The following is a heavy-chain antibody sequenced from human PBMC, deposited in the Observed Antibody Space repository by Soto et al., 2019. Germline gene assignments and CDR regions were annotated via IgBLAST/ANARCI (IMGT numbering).Heavy chain of an antibody. J-gene: IGHJ5*02. CDR3: ARDRHNNFFDP. V-gene: IGHV4-59*01. CDR2: IYYSGST. Sequence: SETLSLTCTVSGGSISSYYWSWIRQPPGKGLEWIGYIYYSGSTNYNPSLKSRVAISLDTSRSQFSLTLHSVTAADTAIYYCARDRHNNFFDPWGQGTLVTVSS. D-gene: IGHD6-6*01. CDR1: GGSISSYY.